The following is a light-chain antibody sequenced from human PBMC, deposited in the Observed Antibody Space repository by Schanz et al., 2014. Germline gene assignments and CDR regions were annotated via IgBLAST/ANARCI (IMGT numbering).Light chain of an antibody. CDR2: DVT. CDR1: SSDVGGYNR. V-gene: IGLV2-18*02. CDR3: SSYTSSTTLV. Sequence: SALTQPPSVSGSPGQSVTISCTGTSSDVGGYNRVSWYQQPPGTAPKLMIYDVTNRPSGVPDRFSGSKSGSTASLTISGLRAEDEADYYCSSYTSSTTLVFGGGTKVTVL. J-gene: IGLJ3*02.